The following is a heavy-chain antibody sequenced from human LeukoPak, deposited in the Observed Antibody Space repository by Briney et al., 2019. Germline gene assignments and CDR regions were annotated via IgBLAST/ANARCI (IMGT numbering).Heavy chain of an antibody. J-gene: IGHJ4*02. V-gene: IGHV3-74*01. CDR2: MNGDGRTT. Sequence: PGGSLRLSCAASGFTFSPYWMHWVRQAPGKGLVWVSRMNGDGRTTDYADSVKGRFTISRDNAKNTLYLQMNSLRAEDTAVYYCASGTLYWGQGTLVTVSS. CDR1: GFTFSPYW. D-gene: IGHD1-7*01. CDR3: ASGTLY.